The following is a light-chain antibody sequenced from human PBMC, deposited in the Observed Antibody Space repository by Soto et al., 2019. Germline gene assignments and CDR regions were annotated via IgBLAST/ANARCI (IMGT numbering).Light chain of an antibody. V-gene: IGLV4-60*02. Sequence: QSVLTQSSSASASLGSSVKLTCTLSSGHSSYIIAWHQQQPGKAPRYLMKLESSGSYNKGSGVPDRFSGSSSGADRYLTIPNLQFEDETDYYCETWDSNTRVFGGGTKLTVL. CDR1: SGHSSYI. CDR3: ETWDSNTRV. J-gene: IGLJ3*02. CDR2: LESSGSY.